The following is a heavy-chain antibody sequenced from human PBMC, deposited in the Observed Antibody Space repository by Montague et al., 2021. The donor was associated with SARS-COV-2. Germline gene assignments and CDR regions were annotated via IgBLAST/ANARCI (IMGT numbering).Heavy chain of an antibody. CDR2: IYYSGST. D-gene: IGHD2-15*01. CDR1: GGSISSYS. CDR3: ARDTGEYCSGGSCLYGMDV. Sequence: SETLSLTCTVSGGSISSYSWSWIRQPPGKGLEWIGYIYYSGSTNYNPSLKSRVTISVDTSKNQFSLKLSSVTAADTAVYYCARDTGEYCSGGSCLYGMDVWGQGTTVTVSS. V-gene: IGHV4-59*01. J-gene: IGHJ6*02.